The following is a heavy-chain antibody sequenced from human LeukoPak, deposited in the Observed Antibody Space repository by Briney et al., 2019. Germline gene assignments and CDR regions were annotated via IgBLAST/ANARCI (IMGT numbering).Heavy chain of an antibody. J-gene: IGHJ4*02. CDR1: GFTFSSHS. D-gene: IGHD5-12*01. V-gene: IGHV3-21*01. Sequence: PGGSLRLSCAASGFTFSSHSMNWVRQAPGKGLEWVSSISSSRSYIYYADSVKGRFTISRDNAKNSLYLQMNSLRAEDTAVYYCARGTRLRQATTAPEAGYWGQGTLVTVSS. CDR2: ISSSRSYI. CDR3: ARGTRLRQATTAPEAGY.